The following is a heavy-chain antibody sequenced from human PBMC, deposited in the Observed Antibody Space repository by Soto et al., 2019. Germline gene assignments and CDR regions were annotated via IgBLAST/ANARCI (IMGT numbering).Heavy chain of an antibody. CDR3: GKDPMPYTSGSDDGFDP. D-gene: IGHD6-19*01. CDR1: GFTFSSYA. J-gene: IGHJ5*02. V-gene: IGHV3-23*01. CDR2: VTDSGGST. Sequence: EVQLLESGGALVQPGGSLKLSCAASGFTFSSYAMSWVRQAPGKGVEWVSTVTDSGGSTYYADSVMGRFTISRENSKPTLYLQMGGLRPEDTAVYYRGKDPMPYTSGSDDGFDPWGQGTLVTVSS.